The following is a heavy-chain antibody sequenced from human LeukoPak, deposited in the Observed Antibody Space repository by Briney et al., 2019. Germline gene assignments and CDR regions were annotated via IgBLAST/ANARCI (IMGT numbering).Heavy chain of an antibody. V-gene: IGHV1-3*01. CDR1: GYTFTNHA. CDR3: ARKDCSGGSCYTAYRDYYGMDV. D-gene: IGHD2-15*01. CDR2: INAANGNT. Sequence: ASVKVSCKASGYTFTNHAMHWVRQAPGQGLEWMGWINAANGNTKYSQKFQGGVTITRDTSASTAYMELSSLRSEDTAVYYCARKDCSGGSCYTAYRDYYGMDVWGQGTTVTVSS. J-gene: IGHJ6*02.